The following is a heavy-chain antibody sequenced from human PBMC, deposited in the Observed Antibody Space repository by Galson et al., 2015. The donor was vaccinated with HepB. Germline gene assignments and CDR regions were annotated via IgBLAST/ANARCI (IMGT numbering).Heavy chain of an antibody. V-gene: IGHV3-30-3*01. D-gene: IGHD1-26*01. Sequence: SLRLSCAASGFTFNRYAVNWVRQAPGKGLEWVAVISYDGTKTYYAESVKGRFTISRDNSKDTLYLQMNSLGSDDTAVYYCAREWDPLQLSNAFDIWGQGTMATVSS. CDR1: GFTFNRYA. J-gene: IGHJ3*02. CDR3: AREWDPLQLSNAFDI. CDR2: ISYDGTKT.